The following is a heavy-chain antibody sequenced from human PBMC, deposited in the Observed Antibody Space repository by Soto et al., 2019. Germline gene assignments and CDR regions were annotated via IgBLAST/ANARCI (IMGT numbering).Heavy chain of an antibody. CDR3: AISSGYADWFDP. V-gene: IGHV4-31*03. Sequence: QVQLQESGPGLVKPSQTLSLTCTVSGGSISSGGYYWSWIRQHPGKGLEWIGYIYYSGSTYYTPSVQTRVTISVDTSKTQSSRELRSVTAADTAVYYCAISSGYADWFDPWGQGTLVTVSS. CDR2: IYYSGST. CDR1: GGSISSGGYY. J-gene: IGHJ5*02. D-gene: IGHD3-22*01.